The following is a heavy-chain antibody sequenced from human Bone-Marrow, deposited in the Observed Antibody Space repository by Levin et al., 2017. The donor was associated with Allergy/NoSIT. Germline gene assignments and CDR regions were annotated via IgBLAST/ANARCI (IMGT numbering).Heavy chain of an antibody. Sequence: GGSLRLSCAASGFTFSSYAMSWVRQAPGKGLEWVSAISGSGGSTYYADSVKGRFTISRDNSKNTLYLQMNSLRAEDTAVYYCAKGKAYGSGSSPIYYYYGMDVWGQGTTVTVSS. CDR1: GFTFSSYA. V-gene: IGHV3-23*01. CDR3: AKGKAYGSGSSPIYYYYGMDV. CDR2: ISGSGGST. J-gene: IGHJ6*02. D-gene: IGHD3-10*01.